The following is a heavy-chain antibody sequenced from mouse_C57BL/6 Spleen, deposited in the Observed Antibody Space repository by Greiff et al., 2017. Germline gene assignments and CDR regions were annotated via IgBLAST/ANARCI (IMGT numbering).Heavy chain of an antibody. CDR2: INPGSGGT. D-gene: IGHD1-3*01. CDR3: ARSRSSYFDY. J-gene: IGHJ2*01. Sequence: QVQLQQPGAELVRPGTSVKVSCKASGYAFTNYLIEWVKQRPGQGLEWIGVINPGSGGTNYNEKFKGKATLTADKSSSTAYMQLSSLTSEDSAVYFCARSRSSYFDYWGQGTTLTVSS. CDR1: GYAFTNYL. V-gene: IGHV1-54*01.